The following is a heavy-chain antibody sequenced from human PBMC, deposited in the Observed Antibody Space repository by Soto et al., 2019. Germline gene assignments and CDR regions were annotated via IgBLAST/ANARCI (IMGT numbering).Heavy chain of an antibody. V-gene: IGHV4-61*01. Sequence: QVQLQESGPGLVKPSETLSLTCTVSGGSVSSGSYYWSWIRQPPGKGLEWIGYIYYSGSTNYNPSLKSRVTISVDTSKHQFSLKLSSVTAADTAVYYCAGGPDDCTNGVCYSGWFDPWGQGTLVTVSS. CDR2: IYYSGST. J-gene: IGHJ5*02. CDR3: AGGPDDCTNGVCYSGWFDP. CDR1: GGSVSSGSYY. D-gene: IGHD2-8*01.